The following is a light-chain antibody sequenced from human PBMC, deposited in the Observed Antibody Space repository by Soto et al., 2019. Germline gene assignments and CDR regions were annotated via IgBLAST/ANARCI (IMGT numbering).Light chain of an antibody. CDR2: GAS. V-gene: IGKV3-15*01. CDR3: QQYNSGPRT. CDR1: QSVSRS. J-gene: IGKJ1*01. Sequence: EIVMTQSPATLSVSPGERATLSCRAGQSVSRSLAWYQQKPGQAPRLLIFGASTRASGVPDRFSGSGSGAEFTLTISSLQSEDFAVYYCQQYNSGPRTFGQGTKVEIK.